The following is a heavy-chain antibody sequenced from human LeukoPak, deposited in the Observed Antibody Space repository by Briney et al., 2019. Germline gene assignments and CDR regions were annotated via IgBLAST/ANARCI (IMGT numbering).Heavy chain of an antibody. CDR3: AKGIYDILTGYALAYYYGMDV. V-gene: IGHV3-23*01. D-gene: IGHD3-9*01. CDR2: ISGSGGST. Sequence: GGSLRLSCAASGFTFSSYAMSWVRQAPGKGLDWVSAISGSGGSTYYADSVKGRFTISRDNSKNTLYLQMNSLRAEDTAVYYCAKGIYDILTGYALAYYYGMDVWGQGTTVTVSS. J-gene: IGHJ6*02. CDR1: GFTFSSYA.